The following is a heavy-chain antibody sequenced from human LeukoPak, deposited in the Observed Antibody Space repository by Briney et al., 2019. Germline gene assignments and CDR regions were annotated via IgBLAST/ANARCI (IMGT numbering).Heavy chain of an antibody. CDR2: ISAYNGNT. V-gene: IGHV1-18*01. CDR3: ARMDIVVVVAAPNWFDP. D-gene: IGHD2-15*01. Sequence: VASVKVSCTASGYTFTSYGISWVRQAPGQGLEWMGWISAYNGNTNYAQKLQGRVTMTTDTSTSTAYMELRSLRSDDTAVYYCARMDIVVVVAAPNWFDPWGQGTLVTVSS. CDR1: GYTFTSYG. J-gene: IGHJ5*02.